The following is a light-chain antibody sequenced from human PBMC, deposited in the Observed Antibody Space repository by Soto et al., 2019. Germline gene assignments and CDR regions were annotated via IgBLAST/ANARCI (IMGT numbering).Light chain of an antibody. CDR1: QSVSSNY. J-gene: IGKJ1*01. CDR3: QQYGSSPPT. CDR2: GAS. Sequence: EIVLTQSPGTLSLSPGERATLSCRASQSVSSNYLAWYQRKPGQAPRLLIYGASTRASDIPTRFSGSGSGTDFTLTITSLEPEDFAVYYCQQYGSSPPTFGQGTKVEI. V-gene: IGKV3-20*01.